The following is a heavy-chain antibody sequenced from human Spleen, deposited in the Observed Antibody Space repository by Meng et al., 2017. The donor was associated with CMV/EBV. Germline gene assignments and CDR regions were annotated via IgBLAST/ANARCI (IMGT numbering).Heavy chain of an antibody. Sequence: SETLSLTCTVSGYSISSGYYWGWIRQPPGKGLEWIGSIYHSGSTYYNPSLKSRVTISVDTSKNQFSLKLSSVTAADTAVYYCARADGGVAEYFQHWGQGTLVTVSS. J-gene: IGHJ1*01. V-gene: IGHV4-38-2*02. D-gene: IGHD2-8*01. CDR2: IYHSGST. CDR1: GYSISSGYY. CDR3: ARADGGVAEYFQH.